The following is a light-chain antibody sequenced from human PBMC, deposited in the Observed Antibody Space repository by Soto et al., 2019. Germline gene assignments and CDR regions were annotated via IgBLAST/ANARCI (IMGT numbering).Light chain of an antibody. Sequence: QSVLTQPPSVSAAPGQKVSISCSGSSSNIGNNYVSWYQQFPGKAPKLLIYHDNQRPSGISDRISGSKSGTSATLGITGLRTGDEADYYCATWDSSLSAEAFGGGTKLTVL. CDR3: ATWDSSLSAEA. CDR2: HDN. J-gene: IGLJ2*01. V-gene: IGLV1-51*01. CDR1: SSNIGNNY.